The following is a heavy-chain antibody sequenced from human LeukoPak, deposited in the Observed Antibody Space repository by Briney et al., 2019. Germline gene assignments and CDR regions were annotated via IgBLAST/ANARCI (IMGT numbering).Heavy chain of an antibody. CDR3: ARDGRLRYFDSYYYGMDV. CDR1: GFTFSDYY. Sequence: PGGSLRLSCAASGFTFSDYYMSWIRQAPGKGLEWVSYISSSGSTIYYADSVKGRFTISRDNAKNSLYLQMNSLRAEDTSVYYCARDGRLRYFDSYYYGMDVGGQGTTVTVSS. J-gene: IGHJ6*02. CDR2: ISSSGSTI. D-gene: IGHD3-9*01. V-gene: IGHV3-11*01.